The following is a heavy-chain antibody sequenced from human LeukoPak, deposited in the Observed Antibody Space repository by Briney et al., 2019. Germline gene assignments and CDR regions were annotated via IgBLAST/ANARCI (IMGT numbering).Heavy chain of an antibody. D-gene: IGHD5-18*01. CDR3: ARTGHSYRCFDP. Sequence: SETLSLTCTVSGGSISSYYWSWTRQPPGKGLEWIGYLYNGGSTNYNPSLKSRVTISVDTSKNHFSLNLSSVTPADTAVYYCARTGHSYRCFDPWGRGTLVTVSS. J-gene: IGHJ2*01. CDR2: LYNGGST. CDR1: GGSISSYY. V-gene: IGHV4-59*01.